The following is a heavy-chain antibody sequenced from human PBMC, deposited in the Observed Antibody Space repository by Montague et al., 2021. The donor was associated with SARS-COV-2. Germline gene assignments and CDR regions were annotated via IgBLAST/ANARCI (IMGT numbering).Heavy chain of an antibody. Sequence: SLRPSCAASGFTFSSYAMHWVRQAPGNGLEWVAVISYDGSNKYYADSVKGRFTISRDNSKNTLYLQMNSLRAEDTAVYYCARVIGGYYGMDVWGQRTTVTVSS. V-gene: IGHV3-30-3*01. D-gene: IGHD1-26*01. CDR2: ISYDGSNK. CDR3: ARVIGGYYGMDV. J-gene: IGHJ6*02. CDR1: GFTFSSYA.